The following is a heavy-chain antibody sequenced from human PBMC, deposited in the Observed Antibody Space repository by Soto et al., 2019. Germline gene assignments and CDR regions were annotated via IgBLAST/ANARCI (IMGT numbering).Heavy chain of an antibody. CDR1: GGSFSSNP. D-gene: IGHD5-18*01. V-gene: IGHV1-69*01. Sequence: QVQLVQSGSEVKKPGSSVKVSCKASGGSFSSNPISWVRQAPGQGLEWMAGIIPIFATVHYAQKFQGRVTITADESTSTAYMELTSLRSDDTDVYFCARGGRGYSSAPRYYFDYWGQGTLVNVSS. CDR3: ARGGRGYSSAPRYYFDY. J-gene: IGHJ4*02. CDR2: IIPIFATV.